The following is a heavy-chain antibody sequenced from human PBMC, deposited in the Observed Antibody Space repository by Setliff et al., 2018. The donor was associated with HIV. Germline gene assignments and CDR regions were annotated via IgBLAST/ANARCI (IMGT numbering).Heavy chain of an antibody. Sequence: SETLSLTCTVSGGSLSRNFWSWIRQTPGKGLEWIGYIFYSGSTNYNPSLKSRVTISVDTSNNQFSLKLTSVTAADTAVYYCARHHPSVAVAGPFDRWGQGALVTVSS. D-gene: IGHD6-19*01. J-gene: IGHJ4*02. V-gene: IGHV4-59*08. CDR1: GGSLSRNF. CDR3: ARHHPSVAVAGPFDR. CDR2: IFYSGST.